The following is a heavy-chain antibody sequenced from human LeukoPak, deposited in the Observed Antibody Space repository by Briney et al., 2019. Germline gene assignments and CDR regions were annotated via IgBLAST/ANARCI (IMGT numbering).Heavy chain of an antibody. D-gene: IGHD1-26*01. Sequence: SMKVSCKASGGTFSSYAISWVRQAPGQGLEWMGGIIPIFGTANYAQKFQGRVTITADKSTSTAYMELSSLRSEDTAVYYCATGIVGASDAFDIWGQGTMVTVSS. CDR2: IIPIFGTA. V-gene: IGHV1-69*06. CDR3: ATGIVGASDAFDI. CDR1: GGTFSSYA. J-gene: IGHJ3*02.